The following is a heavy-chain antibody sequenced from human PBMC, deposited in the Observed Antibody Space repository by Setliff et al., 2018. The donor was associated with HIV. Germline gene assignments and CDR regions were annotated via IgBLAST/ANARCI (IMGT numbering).Heavy chain of an antibody. Sequence: PGGSLRLSCAASGFMFGVDWMSWVRQAPGKGLEWVGNIKQDGSEKYYVDSVKGRFTISRDNAKNSLYLQMNSLRADDTAMYYCACPKEGYSGSGGAFQIWGQGTMVTVSS. CDR1: GFMFGVDW. D-gene: IGHD3-10*01. CDR3: ACPKEGYSGSGGAFQI. CDR2: IKQDGSEK. V-gene: IGHV3-7*01. J-gene: IGHJ3*02.